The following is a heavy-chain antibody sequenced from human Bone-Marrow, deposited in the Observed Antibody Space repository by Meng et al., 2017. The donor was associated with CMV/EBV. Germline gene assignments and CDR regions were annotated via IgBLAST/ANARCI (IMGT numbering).Heavy chain of an antibody. CDR1: GFTFSSYS. CDR2: ISSSGSYI. V-gene: IGHV3-21*04. CDR3: ARRSHYGSGTPVDGMDV. J-gene: IGHJ6*02. Sequence: GESLKISCAASGFTFSSYSMNWVRQAPGKGPEWVSSISSSGSYIYYADSVKGRFTISRDNAQNSLYLQMNSLRAGDTAVYYCARRSHYGSGTPVDGMDVWGQGTTVTVSS. D-gene: IGHD3-10*01.